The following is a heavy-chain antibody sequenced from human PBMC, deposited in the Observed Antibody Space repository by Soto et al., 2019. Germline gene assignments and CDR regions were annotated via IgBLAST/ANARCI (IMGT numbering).Heavy chain of an antibody. J-gene: IGHJ3*02. CDR2: IYYSGST. CDR3: ATTLNDFWSGYSLDAFDI. D-gene: IGHD3-3*01. Sequence: SETLSLTCTVSGGSISSGDYYWSWIRQPPGKGLEWIGYIYYSGSTYYNPSLKSRVTISVDTSKNQFSLKLSSVTAADTAVYYCATTLNDFWSGYSLDAFDIWGQGTMVTVSS. CDR1: GGSISSGDYY. V-gene: IGHV4-30-4*01.